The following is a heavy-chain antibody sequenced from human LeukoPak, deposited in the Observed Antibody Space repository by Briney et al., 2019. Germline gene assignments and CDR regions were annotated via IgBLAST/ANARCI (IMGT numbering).Heavy chain of an antibody. Sequence: GSLRLSCAASGFTFSSYAMSWIRQPPGKGLEWIGYIYYSGSTNYNPSLKSRVTISVDTSKNQFFLKLTSVTAADTAVYYCARTMEGYCSGGSCYQYSYYMDVWGKGTTVTISS. J-gene: IGHJ6*03. CDR2: IYYSGST. CDR3: ARTMEGYCSGGSCYQYSYYMDV. D-gene: IGHD2-15*01. CDR1: GFTFSSYA. V-gene: IGHV4-59*01.